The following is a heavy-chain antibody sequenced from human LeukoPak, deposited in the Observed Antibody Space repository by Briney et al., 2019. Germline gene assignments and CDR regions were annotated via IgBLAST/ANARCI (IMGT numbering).Heavy chain of an antibody. D-gene: IGHD3-22*01. CDR3: AREYYDSSGYFSW. V-gene: IGHV1-18*01. J-gene: IGHJ4*02. CDR1: VYTFTIYG. Sequence: ASVNVSCKASVYTFTIYGISGGRQAPGQGLEWRGWISAYNCNTNYAQTLQGRVTMTTYTATSTAYMELRSLRSDETPVYYCAREYYDSSGYFSWRGQGTLVTVS. CDR2: ISAYNCNT.